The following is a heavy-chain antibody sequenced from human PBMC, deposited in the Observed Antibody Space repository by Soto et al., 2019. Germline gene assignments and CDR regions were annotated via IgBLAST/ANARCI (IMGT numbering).Heavy chain of an antibody. CDR3: VRDSGWPILNLDS. CDR2: ASYDGSET. Sequence: QVQLVESGGGVVQPGRSLRLACAASVFDFRSYGIHWVRQAPGRGLEWVAAASYDGSETYYADSAKGRFTVSKEISKNTVFLQMNALRHEDTALYFCVRDSGWPILNLDSWGQGTLVTVSS. J-gene: IGHJ4*02. D-gene: IGHD3-10*01. V-gene: IGHV3-30*03. CDR1: VFDFRSYG.